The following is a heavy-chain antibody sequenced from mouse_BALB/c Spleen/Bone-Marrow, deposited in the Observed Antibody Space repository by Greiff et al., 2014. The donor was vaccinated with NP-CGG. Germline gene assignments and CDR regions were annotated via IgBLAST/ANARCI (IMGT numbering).Heavy chain of an antibody. J-gene: IGHJ4*01. CDR1: GFDFSRYW. CDR2: INPDSSTI. D-gene: IGHD2-14*01. Sequence: EVQLVESGGGLVQPGGSLKLSCAASGFDFSRYWMSWVRQAPGKGLEWIGGINPDSSTINYTPSLKDKFIISRDNAKNTLYLQMSKVRSEDTALYYCARPRGNYAMDYWGQGTSVTVSS. V-gene: IGHV4-1*02. CDR3: ARPRGNYAMDY.